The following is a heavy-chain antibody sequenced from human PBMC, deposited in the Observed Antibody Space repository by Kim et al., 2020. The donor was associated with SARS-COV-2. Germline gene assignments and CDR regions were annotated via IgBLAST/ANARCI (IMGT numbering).Heavy chain of an antibody. D-gene: IGHD6-13*01. CDR2: IYYSGST. V-gene: IGHV4-59*13. J-gene: IGHJ2*01. Sequence: SETLSLTCTVSGGSISSYYWSWIRQPPGKGLEWIGYIYYSGSTNYNPSLKSRVTISVDTSKNQFSLKLSSVTAADTAVYYCARGIAAAGKSYWYFDLWGRGTLVTVSS. CDR1: GGSISSYY. CDR3: ARGIAAAGKSYWYFDL.